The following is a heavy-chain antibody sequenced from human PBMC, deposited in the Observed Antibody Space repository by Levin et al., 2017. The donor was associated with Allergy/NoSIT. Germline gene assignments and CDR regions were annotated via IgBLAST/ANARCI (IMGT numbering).Heavy chain of an antibody. CDR3: ARDSRRVLRFLEETPNPYYYGMDG. CDR2: IYSGGST. CDR1: GFTVSSNY. D-gene: IGHD3-3*01. V-gene: IGHV3-66*01. Sequence: PGGSLRLSCAASGFTVSSNYMSWVRQAPGKGLEWVSVIYSGGSTYYADSVKGRFTISRDNSKNTLYLQMNSLRAEDTAVYYCARDSRRVLRFLEETPNPYYYGMDGWGQGTTVTVSS. J-gene: IGHJ6*02.